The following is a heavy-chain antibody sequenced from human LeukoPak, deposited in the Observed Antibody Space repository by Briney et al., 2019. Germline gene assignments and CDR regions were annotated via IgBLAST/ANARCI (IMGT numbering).Heavy chain of an antibody. CDR2: ISGSGGST. J-gene: IGHJ4*02. D-gene: IGHD2-2*01. CDR1: GFTFNSYA. Sequence: GGSLRLSCAASGFTFNSYAMSWVRQAPGKGLEWVSAISGSGGSTYYADSVKGRFTISRDNSKNTLYLQMNSLRAEDTAVYYCPIVPAAMEADYWGQGTLVTVSS. CDR3: PIVPAAMEADY. V-gene: IGHV3-23*01.